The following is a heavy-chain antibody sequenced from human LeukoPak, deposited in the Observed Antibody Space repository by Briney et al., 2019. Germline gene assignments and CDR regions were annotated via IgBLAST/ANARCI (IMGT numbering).Heavy chain of an antibody. V-gene: IGHV6-1*01. CDR2: PYYRSKWHN. CDR3: ARGFGVAVAGPYYFDY. Sequence: SQTLSLTCALSGDSVSSNSAAWNWIRQSPSRGLEWLGRPYYRSKWHNDYAVSVKSRITINADTSNNQFSLQLNSVTPEDTAVYYCARGFGVAVAGPYYFDYWVQGTLVTVSS. J-gene: IGHJ4*02. CDR1: GDSVSSNSAA. D-gene: IGHD6-19*01.